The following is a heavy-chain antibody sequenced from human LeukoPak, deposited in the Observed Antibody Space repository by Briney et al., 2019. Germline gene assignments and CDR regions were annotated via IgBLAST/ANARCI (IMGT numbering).Heavy chain of an antibody. CDR1: GGSISSYY. CDR3: ARMGAYYYDSSGYWDAFDI. Sequence: SETLSLTCTVSGGSISSYYWSWIRQPAGKGLEWIGRIYTSGSNNYNPSLKSRVTMSVDTSKNQFSLKLSSVTAADTAMYYCARMGAYYYDSSGYWDAFDIWGQGTMVTVSS. D-gene: IGHD3-22*01. J-gene: IGHJ3*02. V-gene: IGHV4-4*07. CDR2: IYTSGSN.